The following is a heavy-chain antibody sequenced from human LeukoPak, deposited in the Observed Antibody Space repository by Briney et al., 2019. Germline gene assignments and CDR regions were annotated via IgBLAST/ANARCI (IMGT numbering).Heavy chain of an antibody. CDR3: ARVVVIADPFDY. CDR2: INPNSGGT. J-gene: IGHJ4*02. Sequence: GASVKVSCKASGYTFTGHYMHWVRQAPGQGLEWMGWINPNSGGTNYAQKFQGRVTMTRDTSISTAYMELSRLRSDDTAVYYCARVVVIADPFDYWGQGTLVTVSS. V-gene: IGHV1-2*02. D-gene: IGHD2-21*01. CDR1: GYTFTGHY.